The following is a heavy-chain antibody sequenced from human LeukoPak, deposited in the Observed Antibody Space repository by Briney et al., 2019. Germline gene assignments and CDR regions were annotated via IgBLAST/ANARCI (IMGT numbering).Heavy chain of an antibody. V-gene: IGHV3-11*04. Sequence: GGSLRLSCTTSGFIFSDYYMSWIRQAPGKGLEWVSYISSSGSIIYYADSVKGRFTISRDNAKNSLYLQMNSLRAEDTAVYYCAREKDDHGDPGPLDAWGQGDLVTVSS. CDR2: ISSSGSII. CDR1: GFIFSDYY. J-gene: IGHJ5*02. D-gene: IGHD4-17*01. CDR3: AREKDDHGDPGPLDA.